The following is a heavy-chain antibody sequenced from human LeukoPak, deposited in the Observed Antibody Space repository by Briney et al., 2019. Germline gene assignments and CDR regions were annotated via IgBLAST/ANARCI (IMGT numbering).Heavy chain of an antibody. CDR2: IYHSGST. D-gene: IGHD2-15*01. CDR3: ARGGSHLGY. V-gene: IGHV4-30-2*01. J-gene: IGHJ4*02. CDR1: GGSISRGGYY. Sequence: SETLSLTCTVSGGSISRGGYYWSWIRQPPGKGLEWIGYIYHSGSTYYNPSLKSRVTISVDRSKNQFSLKLSSVTAADTAVYYCARGGSHLGYWGQGTLVTVSS.